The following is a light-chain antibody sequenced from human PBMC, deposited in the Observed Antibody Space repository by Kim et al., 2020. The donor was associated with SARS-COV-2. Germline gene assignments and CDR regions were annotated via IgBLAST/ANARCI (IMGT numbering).Light chain of an antibody. CDR1: AVPQKY. CDR3: YSTDTSGDHRV. CDR2: EDK. J-gene: IGLJ3*02. V-gene: IGLV3-10*01. Sequence: SYELTQPPSVSVSPGQTARITCSGDAVPQKYAYWFQQKSGQAPVLVIYEDKKRPSGIPERFSGSTSGTMATLTVSGAQVEDEADYYCYSTDTSGDHRVFGGGTQPTVL.